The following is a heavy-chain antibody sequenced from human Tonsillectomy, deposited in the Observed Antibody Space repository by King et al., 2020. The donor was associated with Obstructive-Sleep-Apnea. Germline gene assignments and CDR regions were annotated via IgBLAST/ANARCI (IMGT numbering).Heavy chain of an antibody. V-gene: IGHV4-31*03. J-gene: IGHJ4*02. CDR1: GGSISSGNYY. CDR2: ISYSGNT. Sequence: QLQESGPGLVKPSQTLSLTCTVSGGSISSGNYYWGWYRQHPGKGPEWIGVISYSGNTFYNPSLKSRVTISVEASETQFYLSLKSVTVADTAVYYCSRSTEYSNFETYWGQGSMVTVS. CDR3: SRSTEYSNFETY. D-gene: IGHD4-11*01.